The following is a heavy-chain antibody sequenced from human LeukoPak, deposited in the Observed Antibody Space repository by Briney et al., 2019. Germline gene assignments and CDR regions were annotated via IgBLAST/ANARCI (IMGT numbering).Heavy chain of an antibody. CDR1: GGSISSYY. CDR3: ARGSVNWDV. D-gene: IGHD1-1*01. J-gene: IGHJ6*04. CDR2: FPYSGST. Sequence: PSETLSLTCTVSGGSISSYYWSWIRQPPGKGLEWIGYFPYSGSTNYNPSLKSRVTISMDTSNKQFSLKLNSVTAADTAVYYCARGSVNWDVWGKGTTVTLSS. V-gene: IGHV4-59*01.